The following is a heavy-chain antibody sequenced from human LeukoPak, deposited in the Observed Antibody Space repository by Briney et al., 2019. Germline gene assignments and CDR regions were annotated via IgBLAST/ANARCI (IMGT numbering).Heavy chain of an antibody. Sequence: GESLKISCKGSGYSFTSYWIGWVRQMPGKGLEWMGIIYPGDSDTRYSPSFQGQVTTSADKSISTAYLQWSSLKASDTAMYYCARLVSVPAAFYYYYYGMDVWGQGTTVTVSS. CDR2: IYPGDSDT. CDR1: GYSFTSYW. CDR3: ARLVSVPAAFYYYYYGMDV. D-gene: IGHD2-2*01. V-gene: IGHV5-51*01. J-gene: IGHJ6*02.